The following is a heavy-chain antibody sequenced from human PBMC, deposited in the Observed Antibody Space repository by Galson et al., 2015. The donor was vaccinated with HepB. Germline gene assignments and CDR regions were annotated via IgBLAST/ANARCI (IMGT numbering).Heavy chain of an antibody. CDR1: GFTLSSYA. CDR2: ISGSGGST. J-gene: IGHJ3*02. D-gene: IGHD3-10*01. CDR3: AKDQYYYGSGYDDAFDI. V-gene: IGHV3-23*01. Sequence: SLRLSCAASGFTLSSYAMSWVRQAPRKGLEWVSSISGSGGSTYYADYVKGRFTISRDNSKNTLYLQMNSLRAEDTAVYYCAKDQYYYGSGYDDAFDIWGQGTMVTVSS.